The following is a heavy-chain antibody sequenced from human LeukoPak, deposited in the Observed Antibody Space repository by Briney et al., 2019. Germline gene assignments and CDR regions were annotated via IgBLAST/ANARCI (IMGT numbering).Heavy chain of an antibody. CDR1: GFTFTNAW. CDR3: TRQQLVFEY. V-gene: IGHV3-15*01. Sequence: GGSLRLSCAASGFTFTNAWMSWVRQAPGKGLEWVGLIKSKTDGGTTDYAAPVKGRFTISRDDSKNTLYLQMNSLKTEDTAVYYCTRQQLVFEYWGQGTLVTVSS. CDR2: IKSKTDGGTT. J-gene: IGHJ4*02. D-gene: IGHD6-13*01.